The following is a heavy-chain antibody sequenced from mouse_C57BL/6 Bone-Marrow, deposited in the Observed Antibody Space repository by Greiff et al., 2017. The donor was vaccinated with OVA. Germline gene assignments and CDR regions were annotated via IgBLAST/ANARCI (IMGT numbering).Heavy chain of an antibody. CDR1: GYTFTDYE. CDR2: IDPETGGT. CDR3: TRGFITTVVAKGYFDV. V-gene: IGHV1-15*01. J-gene: IGHJ1*03. Sequence: VHLVESGAELVRPGASVTLSCKASGYTFTDYEMHWVKQTPVHGLEWIGAIDPETGGTAYNQKFKGKAILTADKSSSTAYMELRSLTSEDSAVYYCTRGFITTVVAKGYFDVWGTGTTVTVSS. D-gene: IGHD1-1*01.